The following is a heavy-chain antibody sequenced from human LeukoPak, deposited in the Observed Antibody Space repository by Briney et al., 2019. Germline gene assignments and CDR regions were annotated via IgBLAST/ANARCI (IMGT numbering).Heavy chain of an antibody. D-gene: IGHD3-22*01. Sequence: PSETLSLTCTVSGGSISSRSYYWGWIRQPPGKGLEWIGSVYYSGSTYYNPSLKSRVTISVDTSKNQFSLKLSSVTAADTAVYYCARSGSSSGYLFDYWGRGTLVTVSS. CDR3: ARSGSSSGYLFDY. CDR1: GGSISSRSYY. V-gene: IGHV4-39*01. J-gene: IGHJ4*02. CDR2: VYYSGST.